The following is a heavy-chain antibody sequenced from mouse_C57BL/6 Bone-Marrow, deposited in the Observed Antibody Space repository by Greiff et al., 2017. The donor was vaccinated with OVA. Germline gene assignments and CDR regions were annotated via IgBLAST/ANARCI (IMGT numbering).Heavy chain of an antibody. D-gene: IGHD4-1*01. CDR3: ARGGTVLAFAY. Sequence: DVKLVESGGGLVKPGGSLKLSCAASGFTFSSYAMSWVRQTPEKRLEWVATISDGGSYTYYPDNVKGRFTISRDNAKNNRYLQMSHLKSEDTAMYYCARGGTVLAFAYWGQGTLVTVSA. V-gene: IGHV5-4*03. J-gene: IGHJ3*01. CDR2: ISDGGSYT. CDR1: GFTFSSYA.